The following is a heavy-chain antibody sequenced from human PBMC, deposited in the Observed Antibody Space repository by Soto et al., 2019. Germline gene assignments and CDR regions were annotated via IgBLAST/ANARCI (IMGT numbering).Heavy chain of an antibody. D-gene: IGHD2-8*02. CDR3: ARDKITGLFDF. V-gene: IGHV4-34*01. CDR1: GGYFSGYY. J-gene: IGHJ4*02. CDR2: INHSGST. Sequence: SETLSLTCAVYGGYFSGYYWTWIRQPPGTGLEWIGEINHSGSTNYNPSLKSRVTISVDTSKNQFSLKPTSVTAADTAVYYCARDKITGLFDFWGQGTPVTVSS.